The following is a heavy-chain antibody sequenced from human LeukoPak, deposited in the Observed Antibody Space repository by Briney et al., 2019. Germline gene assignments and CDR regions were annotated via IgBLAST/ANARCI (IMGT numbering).Heavy chain of an antibody. J-gene: IGHJ4*02. V-gene: IGHV3-53*01. CDR1: GFTVSSNY. D-gene: IGHD6-19*01. Sequence: GGSLRLSCAASGFTVSSNYMCWVRQAPGKGLEWVSVIYSGGSTYYADSVKGRFTISRGNSKNTLFLQMNSLRAEDTAVYYCARPVSSSGWYLDYWGQGTLVTVSS. CDR2: IYSGGST. CDR3: ARPVSSSGWYLDY.